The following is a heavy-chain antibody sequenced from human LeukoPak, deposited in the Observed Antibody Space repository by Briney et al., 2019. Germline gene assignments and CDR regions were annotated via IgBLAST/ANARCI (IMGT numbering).Heavy chain of an antibody. Sequence: PSETLSLTCTVSGGSISSYYWSWIRQPPGKGLEWIAYIYYSGSTNYNPSLKSRVTISVDSSKNQFSLKLSSVTAADTAVYYCARVDSSGYEYYFDYWGQGTLVTVSS. CDR3: ARVDSSGYEYYFDY. D-gene: IGHD3-22*01. CDR1: GGSISSYY. V-gene: IGHV4-59*01. J-gene: IGHJ4*02. CDR2: IYYSGST.